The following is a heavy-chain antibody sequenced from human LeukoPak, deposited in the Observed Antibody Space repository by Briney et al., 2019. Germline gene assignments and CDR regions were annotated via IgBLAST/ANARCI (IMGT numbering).Heavy chain of an antibody. CDR3: ARDSPPAAIPLES. J-gene: IGHJ5*02. CDR2: ISSSGSTI. CDR1: GFTFSDYY. Sequence: PGGSLRLSCAASGFTFSDYYMSWIRQAPGKGLEWVSYISSSGSTIYYADAVKGRFTVSRDNAKNSLFLQMNSLRAEDTALYYCARDSPPAAIPLESWGQGTLVTVSS. D-gene: IGHD2-2*01. V-gene: IGHV3-11*01.